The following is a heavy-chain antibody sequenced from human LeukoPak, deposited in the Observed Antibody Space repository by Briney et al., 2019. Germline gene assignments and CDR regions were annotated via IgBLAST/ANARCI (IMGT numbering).Heavy chain of an antibody. J-gene: IGHJ4*02. CDR2: IYSGGGT. Sequence: GGSLRLSCAASGFTVSTNYMSWVRQAPGKGLECVSLIYSGGGTYYADSVKGRFTISRDNSRNTLSLQMNSLRVDDTAVYYCARGFRSVTTWGYFDYWGQGALATVSS. D-gene: IGHD4-17*01. V-gene: IGHV3-66*01. CDR1: GFTVSTNY. CDR3: ARGFRSVTTWGYFDY.